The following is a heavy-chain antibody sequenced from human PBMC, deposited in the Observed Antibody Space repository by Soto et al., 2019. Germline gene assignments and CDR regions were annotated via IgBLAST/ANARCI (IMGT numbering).Heavy chain of an antibody. J-gene: IGHJ6*02. CDR2: IIPIFGTA. Sequence: ASVKVSCKASGGTFSSYAISWVRQAPGQGLEWMGGIIPIFGTANYAQKFQGRATITADESTSTAYMELSSLRSEDTAVYYCARGFNPYYDFWSGYYYYYYYGMDVWGQGTTVTVSS. CDR1: GGTFSSYA. CDR3: ARGFNPYYDFWSGYYYYYYYGMDV. D-gene: IGHD3-3*01. V-gene: IGHV1-69*13.